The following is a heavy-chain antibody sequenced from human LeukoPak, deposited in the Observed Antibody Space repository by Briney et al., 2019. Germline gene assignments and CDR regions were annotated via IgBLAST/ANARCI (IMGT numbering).Heavy chain of an antibody. CDR2: IYYSGST. J-gene: IGHJ5*02. D-gene: IGHD2-2*01. Sequence: SETLSLTCTVSGGSISSYYWSWLRQPPGKGLEWIGYIYYSGSTNYNPSLKSRVTISVDTSKNQFSLKLSSVTAADTAVYYCARAIGCSSTSCYNWFDPWGQGTLVTVS. CDR3: ARAIGCSSTSCYNWFDP. V-gene: IGHV4-59*01. CDR1: GGSISSYY.